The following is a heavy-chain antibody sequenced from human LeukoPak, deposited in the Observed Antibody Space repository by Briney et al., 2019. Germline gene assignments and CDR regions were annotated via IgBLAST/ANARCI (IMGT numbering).Heavy chain of an antibody. CDR1: GFTFSSYW. Sequence: GGSLRLSCAASGFTFSSYWMHWVRQAPGKGLVWVSRIKSDGSSTTYADSVKGRFTISRDNAKNTLYLQMNSLRAEDTAVYYCARDYASVPAAIWGNWFDPWGQGTLVTVSS. V-gene: IGHV3-74*01. CDR3: ARDYASVPAAIWGNWFDP. D-gene: IGHD2-2*01. CDR2: IKSDGSST. J-gene: IGHJ5*02.